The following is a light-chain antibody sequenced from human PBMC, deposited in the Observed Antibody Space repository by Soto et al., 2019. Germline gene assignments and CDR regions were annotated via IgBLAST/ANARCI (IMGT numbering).Light chain of an antibody. CDR3: ASWDISLSAWV. V-gene: IGLV1-44*01. Sequence: QSALTQPPSASGTPGQGVTISCSGSRSNVGSFPVNWYQQLPGSAPKLLIYKTDQRPSGVPDRFSASKSGTSASLAISGLRSEDEAHYQCASWDISLSAWVFGGGTKSPS. CDR2: KTD. J-gene: IGLJ3*02. CDR1: RSNVGSFP.